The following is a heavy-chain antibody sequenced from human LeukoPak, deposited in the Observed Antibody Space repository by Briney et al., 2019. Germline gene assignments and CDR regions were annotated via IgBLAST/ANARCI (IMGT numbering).Heavy chain of an antibody. Sequence: PGGSLRLSCAASGFTFSRYSMNWVRQAPGKGLVWVSFINPDGSTTNYADSVKGRFTISRDNAKNALYLQMNSLRAEDTAVYYCAKDLHYGSADYWGQGTLVTVSS. CDR2: INPDGSTT. D-gene: IGHD3-10*01. V-gene: IGHV3-74*01. J-gene: IGHJ4*02. CDR1: GFTFSRYS. CDR3: AKDLHYGSADY.